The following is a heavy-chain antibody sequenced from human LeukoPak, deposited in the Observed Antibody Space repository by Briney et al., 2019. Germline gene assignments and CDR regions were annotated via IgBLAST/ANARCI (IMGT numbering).Heavy chain of an antibody. CDR2: INSDGSST. CDR3: ARVVSGFNWFDP. D-gene: IGHD5-12*01. V-gene: IGHV3-74*01. CDR1: GFTLSSYW. Sequence: GGSLRLSCAASGFTLSSYWMHWVRQAPGKGLVWVSRINSDGSSTSYADSVKGRFTISRDNAKNTLYLQMNSLRAEDTAVYYCARVVSGFNWFDPWGQGTLVTVSS. J-gene: IGHJ5*02.